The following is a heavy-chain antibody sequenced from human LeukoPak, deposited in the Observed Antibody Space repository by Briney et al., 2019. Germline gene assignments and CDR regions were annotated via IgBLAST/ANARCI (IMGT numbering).Heavy chain of an antibody. V-gene: IGHV3-30*04. J-gene: IGHJ4*02. CDR3: ARDSYSSGWYGATWGLGEY. CDR1: GFTFSSYA. Sequence: GGSLRLSCAASGFTFSSYATHWVRQAPGKGLEWVAVISYDGSNKYYADSVKGRFTISRDNSKNTLYLQMNSLRAEDTAVYYCARDSYSSGWYGATWGLGEYWGQGTLVTVSS. CDR2: ISYDGSNK. D-gene: IGHD6-19*01.